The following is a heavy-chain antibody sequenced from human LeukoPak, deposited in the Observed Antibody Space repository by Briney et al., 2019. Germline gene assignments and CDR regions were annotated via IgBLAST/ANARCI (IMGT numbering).Heavy chain of an antibody. CDR2: IFYSGSA. D-gene: IGHD2-21*02. V-gene: IGHV4-39*01. CDR1: GDSISSTSYY. J-gene: IGHJ5*02. Sequence: SETLSLTCIVSGDSISSTSYYWAWIRQPPGKGLEWIGMIFYSGSAYYTPSLRGRVTLSVDTSKNQFSLNLISVTAADTGVYFCARQQSDTSLFDPWGQGTLVTVSS. CDR3: ARQQSDTSLFDP.